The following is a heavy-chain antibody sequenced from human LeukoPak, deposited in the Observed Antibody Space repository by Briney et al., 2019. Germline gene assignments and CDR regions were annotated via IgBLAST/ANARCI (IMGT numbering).Heavy chain of an antibody. CDR2: IIPIFGTA. J-gene: IGHJ4*02. CDR3: ARALHPSDYYFDY. Sequence: SVKVSCKASGYTFTSYYMHWVRQAPGQGLEWMGRIIPIFGTANYAQKFQGRVTITTDESTSTAYMELSSLRSEDTAVYYCARALHPSDYYFDYWGQGTLVTVSS. V-gene: IGHV1-69*05. CDR1: GYTFTSYY.